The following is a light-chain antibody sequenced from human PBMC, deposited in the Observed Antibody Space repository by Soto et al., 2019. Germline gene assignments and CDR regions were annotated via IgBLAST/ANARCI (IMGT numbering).Light chain of an antibody. CDR3: LQDYNLYT. Sequence: AIQMTQSPSSLSASVGDRVTITCRASQGIRNDLGWYQQKPGKAPKLLIYAASSLQSGVPSRFSGSGSGTDFTLTISSLQPEDFETYYCLQDYNLYTFGQGTKLEIK. J-gene: IGKJ2*01. CDR1: QGIRND. V-gene: IGKV1-6*01. CDR2: AAS.